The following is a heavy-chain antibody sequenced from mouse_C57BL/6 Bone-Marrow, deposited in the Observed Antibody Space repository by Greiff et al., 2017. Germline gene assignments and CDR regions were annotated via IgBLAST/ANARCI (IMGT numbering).Heavy chain of an antibody. CDR3: ARGDYYAMDY. CDR2: IYPRSGNT. V-gene: IGHV1-81*01. Sequence: QVQLQQSGAELARPGASVKLSCKASGYTFTSYGISWVKQRTVQGLEWIGEIYPRSGNTYYNEKFKGKATLTADKSSSTAYMELSSLTSEDSAVYVCARGDYYAMDYWGQGTSVTVSS. J-gene: IGHJ4*01. CDR1: GYTFTSYG.